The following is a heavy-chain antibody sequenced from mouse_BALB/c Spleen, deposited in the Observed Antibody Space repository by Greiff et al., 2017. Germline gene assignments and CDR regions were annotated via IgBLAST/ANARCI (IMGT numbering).Heavy chain of an antibody. J-gene: IGHJ2*01. D-gene: IGHD1-1*01. CDR2: IDPANGNT. Sequence: VQLKESGAELVKPGASVKLSCTASGFNIKDTYMHWVKQRPEQGLEWIGRIDPANGNTKYDPKFQGKATITADTSSNTAYLQLSSLTSEDTAVYYCAYYGSSPAWFAYWGQGTTLTVSS. CDR3: AYYGSSPAWFAY. CDR1: GFNIKDTY. V-gene: IGHV14-3*02.